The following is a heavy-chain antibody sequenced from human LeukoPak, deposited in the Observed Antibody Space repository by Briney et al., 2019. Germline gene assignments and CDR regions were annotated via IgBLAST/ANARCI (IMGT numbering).Heavy chain of an antibody. D-gene: IGHD3-10*01. V-gene: IGHV4-34*01. CDR1: GGSFSGYY. CDR3: ARSDGYGLVGI. Sequence: SETLSLTCAVYGGSFSGYYWGWIRQPPGKTLEWIGSIYSSGNTYYNPFLKSRVIILIDTAKNHFSLNLTSVTAADTAVYYCARSDGYGLVGIWGQGTMVTVSS. J-gene: IGHJ3*02. CDR2: IYSSGNT.